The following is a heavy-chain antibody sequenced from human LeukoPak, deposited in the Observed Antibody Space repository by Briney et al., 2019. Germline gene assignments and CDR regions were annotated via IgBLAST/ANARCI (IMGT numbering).Heavy chain of an antibody. CDR2: IIPIFGTA. D-gene: IGHD3-3*01. J-gene: IGHJ4*02. CDR3: ARGLRITIFGVLYYFDY. V-gene: IGHV1-69*05. CDR1: GGTFSSYA. Sequence: GASVKVSCKASGGTFSSYAISWVRQAPGQGLEWMGGIIPIFGTANYAQKFQGRVTITTDESTSTAYMELSSLRSEDTAVYYCARGLRITIFGVLYYFDYWGQGTLVTVSS.